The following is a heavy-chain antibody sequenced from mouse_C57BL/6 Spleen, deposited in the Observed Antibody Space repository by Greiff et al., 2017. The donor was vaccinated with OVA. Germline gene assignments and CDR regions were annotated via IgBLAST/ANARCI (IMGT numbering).Heavy chain of an antibody. V-gene: IGHV1-72*01. CDR1: GYTFTSYW. D-gene: IGHD1-1*01. CDR2: IDPNSGGT. J-gene: IGHJ2*01. Sequence: QVHVKQPGAELVKPGASVKLSCKASGYTFTSYWMHWVKQRPGRGLEWIGRIDPNSGGTKYNEKFKSKATLTVDKPSSTAYMQLSSLTSEDSAVYYCARRTNYGSFDYWGQGTTLTVSS. CDR3: ARRTNYGSFDY.